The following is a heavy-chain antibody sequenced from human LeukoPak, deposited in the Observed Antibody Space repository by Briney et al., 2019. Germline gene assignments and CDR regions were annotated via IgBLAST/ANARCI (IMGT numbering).Heavy chain of an antibody. J-gene: IGHJ4*02. CDR1: GGSISNYK. CDR3: ARYYDSSGYYYEDY. V-gene: IGHV4-59*01. D-gene: IGHD3-22*01. Sequence: SETLSLTCTVSGGSISNYKWSWIRQPPGKGLEWIGYIYYSGSTNYNPSLKSRVTISVDTSKNQFSLKLSSVTAAATAVYYCARYYDSSGYYYEDYWGQGTLVTVSS. CDR2: IYYSGST.